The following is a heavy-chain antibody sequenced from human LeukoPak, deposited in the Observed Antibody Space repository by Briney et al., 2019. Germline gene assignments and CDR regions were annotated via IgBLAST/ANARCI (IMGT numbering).Heavy chain of an antibody. CDR1: GFTFSSFW. CDR3: ARGRDDYGEFDAFDI. D-gene: IGHD4-17*01. V-gene: IGHV3-7*01. Sequence: GSLRLSCAASGFTFSSFWMTWVRQAPGKGLEWVANMKQDGSEKYYVDSVKGRFTISRDNAKNSLYLQMNSLRAEDTAVYYCARGRDDYGEFDAFDIWGQGTMVTVSS. CDR2: MKQDGSEK. J-gene: IGHJ3*02.